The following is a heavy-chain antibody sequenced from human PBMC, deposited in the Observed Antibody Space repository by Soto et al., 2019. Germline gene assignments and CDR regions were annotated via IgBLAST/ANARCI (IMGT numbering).Heavy chain of an antibody. J-gene: IGHJ4*02. CDR2: ITGSGGNT. V-gene: IGHV3-23*01. Sequence: GGSLRLSCAASGFTLSNYAMTWVRQAPGKGLEWVSAITGSGGNTFYADAVKGRFTISRDNSKNTLYLQINSLRAEDTAVYYCARVGTTVYWGQGTLVTVSS. CDR1: GFTLSNYA. D-gene: IGHD1-7*01. CDR3: ARVGTTVY.